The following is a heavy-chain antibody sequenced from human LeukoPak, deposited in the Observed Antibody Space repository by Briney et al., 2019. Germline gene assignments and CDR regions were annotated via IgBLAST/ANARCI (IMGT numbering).Heavy chain of an antibody. V-gene: IGHV4-4*02. J-gene: IGHJ6*02. CDR3: ARGGGYDYYYYYGMDV. Sequence: SGTLSLTCAVSGGSGGSNSSSNYWSWVRQPPGKGLEWIGEIYHSGSTNYNPSLKSRVTISVDKSKNQFSLKLNSVTAADTAVYYCARGGGYDYYYYYGMDVWGQGTTVTVSS. D-gene: IGHD5-12*01. CDR1: GGSGGSNSSSNY. CDR2: IYHSGST.